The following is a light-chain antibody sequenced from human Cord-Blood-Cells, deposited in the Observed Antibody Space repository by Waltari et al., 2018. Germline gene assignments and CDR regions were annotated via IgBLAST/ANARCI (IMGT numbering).Light chain of an antibody. Sequence: EIVLTQSPGTLSLSPGERATLSGRASQSVSSSYLAWYQQKPGQAPRLLIYGASSRATGIPDRFSGSGSGTDFTLTISRLEPEDFAVYYCQQYGSSPPGITFGQGTRLEIK. V-gene: IGKV3-20*01. CDR3: QQYGSSPPGIT. CDR1: QSVSSSY. J-gene: IGKJ5*01. CDR2: GAS.